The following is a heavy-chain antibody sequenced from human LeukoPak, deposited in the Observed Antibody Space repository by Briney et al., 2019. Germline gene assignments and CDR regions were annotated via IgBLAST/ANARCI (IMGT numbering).Heavy chain of an antibody. D-gene: IGHD6-19*01. CDR1: GGSISSYY. CDR2: IYTSGST. J-gene: IGHJ6*03. V-gene: IGHV4-4*07. CDR3: ARSKDGSSGWLHFGNYYYYMDV. Sequence: SETLSLTCTVSGGSISSYYWSWIRQPAGKGLEWIGRIYTSGSTNYNPSLKSRVTISVDTSKNQFSLKLSSVTAADTAVYYCARSKDGSSGWLHFGNYYYYMDVWGKGTTVTVSS.